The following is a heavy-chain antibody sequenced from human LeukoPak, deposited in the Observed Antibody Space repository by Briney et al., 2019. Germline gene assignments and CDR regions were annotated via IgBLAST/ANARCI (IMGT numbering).Heavy chain of an antibody. CDR2: IYHSGST. Sequence: PSQTLSLTCAVSGGSLSRGGYSWSWIRQPPGKGLEWIGYIYHSGSTYYNPSLKSRRTISVDRSKNQFSLKLSCVTAAGKAVYYCATESGSGYIDYWGQGTLVTVSS. CDR1: GGSLSRGGYS. J-gene: IGHJ4*01. CDR3: ATESGSGYIDY. V-gene: IGHV4-30-2*01. D-gene: IGHD3-10*01.